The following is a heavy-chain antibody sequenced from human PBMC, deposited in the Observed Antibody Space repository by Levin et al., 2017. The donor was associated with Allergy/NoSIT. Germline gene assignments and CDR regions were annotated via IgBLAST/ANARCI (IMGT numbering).Heavy chain of an antibody. D-gene: IGHD3-3*01. Sequence: SETLSLTCTVSGSSINSYYWSWIRRPPGKGLEWIGYISTRGTTTYNPSLNSRVTIATDTSNNQLYLHLTSVTPADTALYYCARGGGFLQWFSDWGQGTLVTVSS. V-gene: IGHV4-59*01. J-gene: IGHJ4*02. CDR3: ARGGGFLQWFSD. CDR2: ISTRGTT. CDR1: GSSINSYY.